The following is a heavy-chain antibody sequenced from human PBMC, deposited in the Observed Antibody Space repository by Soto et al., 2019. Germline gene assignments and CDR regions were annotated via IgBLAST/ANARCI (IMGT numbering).Heavy chain of an antibody. D-gene: IGHD3-10*01. J-gene: IGHJ6*02. Sequence: SETLSLTCAVYGGSFSGYYWTWIRQPPGTGLEWIGEINHSGSTNYNPSLKSRVTISVDTSKNQFSLKLSSVTAADTAVYYCARDTLNYYGSGSYFGDYYYGMDVWGQGTTVTVS. CDR3: ARDTLNYYGSGSYFGDYYYGMDV. CDR1: GGSFSGYY. CDR2: INHSGST. V-gene: IGHV4-34*09.